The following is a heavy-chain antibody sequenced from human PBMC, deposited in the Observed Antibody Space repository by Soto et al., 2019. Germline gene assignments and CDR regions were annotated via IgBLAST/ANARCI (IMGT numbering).Heavy chain of an antibody. D-gene: IGHD3-10*01. CDR3: ARVGVTMIRGADY. J-gene: IGHJ4*02. CDR1: GGSVNSGNYY. V-gene: IGHV4-61*01. CDR2: IYYSGST. Sequence: QVQLQESGPGLVKPSETLSLTCSVSGGSVNSGNYYWSWIRQPPGKGLEWIGYIYYSGSTNYNPSLKSRVTIALATSRSRCALSLHSVTAADTAAYYGARVGVTMIRGADYWGQGTLVTVSS.